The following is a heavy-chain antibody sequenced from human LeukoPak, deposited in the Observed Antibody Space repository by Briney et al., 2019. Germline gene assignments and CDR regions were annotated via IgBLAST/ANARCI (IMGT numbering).Heavy chain of an antibody. D-gene: IGHD5-24*01. CDR2: VYSSGST. CDR1: GGSINSYY. CDR3: ARDTRDGYRDAFDI. J-gene: IGHJ3*02. V-gene: IGHV4-59*01. Sequence: PSETLSLTCTVSGGSINSYYWNWIRQPPGKGLEWIGYVYSSGSTNYSPSLKSRVTISVDTSRSQFSLKLNSATAADTAVYYCARDTRDGYRDAFDIWGQGTVVSVSS.